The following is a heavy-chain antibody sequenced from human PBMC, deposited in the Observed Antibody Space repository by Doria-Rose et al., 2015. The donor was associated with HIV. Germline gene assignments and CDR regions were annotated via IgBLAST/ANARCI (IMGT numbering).Heavy chain of an antibody. J-gene: IGHJ4*02. CDR3: ARIKSSRWYHKYYFDF. CDR2: IFSDDER. Sequence: QVTLKESGPVLVKPTETLTLTCTVSGVSLSSPGMGVSWIRQPPGKALEWLANIFSDDERSYNTSLTSRLTISRGTSKSQVVLTMTDMDPVDTVTYYCARIKSSRWYHKYYFDFWGQGTLVIVSA. D-gene: IGHD6-13*01. V-gene: IGHV2-26*01. CDR1: GVSLSSPGMG.